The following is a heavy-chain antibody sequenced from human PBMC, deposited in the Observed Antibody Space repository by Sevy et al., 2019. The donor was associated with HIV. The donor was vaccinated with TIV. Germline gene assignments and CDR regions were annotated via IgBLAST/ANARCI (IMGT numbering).Heavy chain of an antibody. D-gene: IGHD3-10*01. CDR1: GVSISTHS. CDR2: VYYNGNA. V-gene: IGHV4-59*11. J-gene: IGHJ6*02. Sequence: SETLSLTCTVSGVSISTHSWSWIRQPPGKGLEYIGYVYYNGNANYNPSFQSRVTISGDTSMNQLSLKLTSVTAADTAVYYCARDMDNFYGMDVWGQGTTVTVSS. CDR3: ARDMDNFYGMDV.